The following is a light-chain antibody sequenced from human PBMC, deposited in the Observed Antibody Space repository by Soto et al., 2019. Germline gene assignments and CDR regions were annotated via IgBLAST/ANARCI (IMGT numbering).Light chain of an antibody. Sequence: DIQMTQSPSTLSASVGDRVTITCRASQSISSWLAWYQQKPGKAPKLLIYKASSLESGVPSRFSGSGSGTEFNLTISSLQPDDFATYYCQQYNSYSLTFGPGTKVDIK. J-gene: IGKJ3*01. CDR2: KAS. CDR1: QSISSW. CDR3: QQYNSYSLT. V-gene: IGKV1-5*03.